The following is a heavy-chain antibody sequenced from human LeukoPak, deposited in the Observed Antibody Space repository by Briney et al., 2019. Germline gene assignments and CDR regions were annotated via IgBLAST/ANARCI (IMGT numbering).Heavy chain of an antibody. CDR1: GYTFTSYG. D-gene: IGHD3-3*01. Sequence: ASVKVSCKASGYTFTSYGISWVRQAPGQGLEWMGWISAYNGNTNYAQKLQGRVTMTTDTATSTAYMELRSLRSDDTAVYYFARSYYDFWSGYLAYMDVWGKGTTVTVSS. CDR2: ISAYNGNT. CDR3: ARSYYDFWSGYLAYMDV. V-gene: IGHV1-18*01. J-gene: IGHJ6*03.